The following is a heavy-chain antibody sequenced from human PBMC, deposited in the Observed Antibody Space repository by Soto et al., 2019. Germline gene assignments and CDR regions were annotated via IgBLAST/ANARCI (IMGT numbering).Heavy chain of an antibody. Sequence: QVELVQSGAEVKKPGASVRVSCKTSGETFNMFNIHWVRQVSGQGPEWMGLIAPITGSTHYAEKFEGRLSLTGDSSTRTVYMELSGLTSEDTATFYCAQAPPRGWFDTWGRGTLVTVSS. CDR2: IAPITGST. V-gene: IGHV1-46*02. CDR3: AQAPPRGWFDT. CDR1: GETFNMFN. J-gene: IGHJ5*02. D-gene: IGHD3-10*01.